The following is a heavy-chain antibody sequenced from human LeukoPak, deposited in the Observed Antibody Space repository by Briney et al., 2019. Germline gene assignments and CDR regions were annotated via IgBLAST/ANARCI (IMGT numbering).Heavy chain of an antibody. CDR3: ARDPHLGVLSWLAFDI. CDR1: GGTFSSYA. V-gene: IGHV1-69*04. CDR2: IIPILGIA. Sequence: ASVKVSCKASGGTFSSYAISWVRQAPGQGLEWMGRIIPILGIANYAQKFQGRVTITADKSTSTAYMELSSLRSEDTAVYYCARDPHLGVLSWLAFDIWGQGTMVTVSS. D-gene: IGHD2-8*01. J-gene: IGHJ3*02.